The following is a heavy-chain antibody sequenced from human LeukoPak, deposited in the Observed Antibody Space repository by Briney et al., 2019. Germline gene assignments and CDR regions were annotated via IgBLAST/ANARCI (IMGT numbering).Heavy chain of an antibody. CDR1: GGSFSAYY. CDR3: ARRGYCSSTGCRWFDY. V-gene: IGHV4-34*01. CDR2: NDHGGRT. Sequence: SETLSLTCAVYGGSFSAYYWSWIRQPPGKGLEWIGENDHGGRTNYNPSLKSRVTISVDTSKNQFFLKMSSVTAADTAVYYCARRGYCSSTGCRWFDYWGQGTLVTVSS. J-gene: IGHJ4*02. D-gene: IGHD2-2*01.